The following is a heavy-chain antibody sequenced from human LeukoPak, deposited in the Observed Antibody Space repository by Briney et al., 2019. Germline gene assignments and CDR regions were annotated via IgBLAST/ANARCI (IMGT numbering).Heavy chain of an antibody. V-gene: IGHV3-72*01. CDR2: TRNKANSYTT. J-gene: IGHJ6*03. CDR1: GFTFSDHY. CDR3: ARALRYSYGRHRYYYYMDV. D-gene: IGHD5-18*01. Sequence: PGGSLRLSCAASGFTFSDHYMDWVRQAPGKGLEWVGRTRNKANSYTTEYAASVKGRFTISRDDSKNSLYLQMNSLKTEDTAVYYCARALRYSYGRHRYYYYMDVWGKGTTVTISS.